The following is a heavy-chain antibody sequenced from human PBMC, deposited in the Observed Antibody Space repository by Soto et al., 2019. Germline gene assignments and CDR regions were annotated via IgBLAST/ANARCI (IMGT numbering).Heavy chain of an antibody. J-gene: IGHJ5*02. CDR1: GYTFTGYY. Sequence: ASVKVSCKASGYTFTGYYMHWVRQAPGQGLEWMGWINPNSGGTNYAQKFQGRVTMTRDTSISTAYMELSRLRSDDTAVYYCARVQGPLGWFDPWGQGTLVTVYS. CDR2: INPNSGGT. D-gene: IGHD1-26*01. CDR3: ARVQGPLGWFDP. V-gene: IGHV1-2*02.